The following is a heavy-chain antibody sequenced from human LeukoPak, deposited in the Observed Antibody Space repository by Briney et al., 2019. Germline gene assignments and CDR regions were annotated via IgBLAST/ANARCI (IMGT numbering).Heavy chain of an antibody. V-gene: IGHV3-7*01. Sequence: GGSLRLSCAASGFTFSSYWMSWVRQAPGKGLEWVANINQDESEKYYVDSVKGRFTISRDNAKNSLYLQMNSLGAEDTALYYCARDGFVAAADHWGQGTLVTVSS. D-gene: IGHD6-13*01. J-gene: IGHJ4*02. CDR2: INQDESEK. CDR1: GFTFSSYW. CDR3: ARDGFVAAADH.